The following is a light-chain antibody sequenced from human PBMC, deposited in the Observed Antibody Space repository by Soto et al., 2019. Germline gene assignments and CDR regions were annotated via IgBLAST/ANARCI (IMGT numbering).Light chain of an antibody. Sequence: QSALTQPPSASGSPGQSVPISCTGTSSDVGGYNYVSWYQQHPGKAPKLMIYEVSKRPSGVHDRFSDSKSGNTASLTVSGLQAEDEADYYCCSYAGSNKFVVFGGGTKLTVL. J-gene: IGLJ2*01. CDR1: SSDVGGYNY. V-gene: IGLV2-8*01. CDR3: CSYAGSNKFVV. CDR2: EVS.